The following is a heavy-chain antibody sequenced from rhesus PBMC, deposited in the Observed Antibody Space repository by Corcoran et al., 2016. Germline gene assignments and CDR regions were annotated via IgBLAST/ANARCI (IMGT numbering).Heavy chain of an antibody. CDR1: GGSNNGFHH. D-gene: IGHD2-39*02. CDR3: ARQGYTDHLGGLDS. V-gene: IGHV4-143*01. Sequence: QVQLQEAGPGLVKPSETRSLTCPVSGGSNNGFHHWTWKRPDPGKGLEWIGAVYGNRASTNYNPSLKSRVTISKDTSKNQFSLRLTSVTAADTAVYYCARQGYTDHLGGLDSWGQGVVVTVSS. CDR2: VYGNRAST. J-gene: IGHJ6*01.